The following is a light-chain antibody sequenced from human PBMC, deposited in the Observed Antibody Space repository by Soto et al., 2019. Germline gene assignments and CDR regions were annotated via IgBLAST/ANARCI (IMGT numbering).Light chain of an antibody. Sequence: EIVLTQSPGTLSFSAGERATLSCRASQTVSASNIVWYQQRPGQAPRLLIYGTSTRATGIPVRFSGIGSGTVFTLTISRLETEDFSVHYWQFYGSSPIFGGGTKVEIK. J-gene: IGKJ4*01. CDR2: GTS. CDR1: QTVSASN. CDR3: QFYGSSPI. V-gene: IGKV3-20*01.